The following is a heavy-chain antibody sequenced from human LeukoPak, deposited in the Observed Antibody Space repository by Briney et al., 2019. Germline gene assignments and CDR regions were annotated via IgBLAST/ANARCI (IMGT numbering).Heavy chain of an antibody. CDR1: GGSISSYS. D-gene: IGHD2-21*02. V-gene: IGHV4-4*07. Sequence: PSETLSLTCTVSGGSISSYSWSWIRQPAGKGLEWIGHMYTSGITNYNPSLKSRATMSVDTSKKQFSLKLSSVTAADTAVYYCASRDANTAAAFDIWGQGTMLTVSS. CDR2: MYTSGIT. CDR3: ASRDANTAAAFDI. J-gene: IGHJ3*02.